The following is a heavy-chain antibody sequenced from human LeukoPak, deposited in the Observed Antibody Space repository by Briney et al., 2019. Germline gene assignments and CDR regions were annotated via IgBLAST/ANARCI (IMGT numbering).Heavy chain of an antibody. V-gene: IGHV3-23*01. CDR3: AKDPAAAGRPFSRFDY. D-gene: IGHD6-13*01. CDR2: ISGSGGST. J-gene: IGHJ4*02. Sequence: GGSLRLSCAASGFTFSSYAMSWVRQAPGKGLEWVSAISGSGGSTYYADSVKGRFTISRDNSKNTLYLQMNSLRAEDTAVYYCAKDPAAAGRPFSRFDYWGQGTLVTVSS. CDR1: GFTFSSYA.